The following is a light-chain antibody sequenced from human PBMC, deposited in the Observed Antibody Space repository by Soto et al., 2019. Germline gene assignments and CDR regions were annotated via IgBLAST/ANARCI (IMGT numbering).Light chain of an antibody. CDR3: RQQLKTYTT. CDR1: QSLSHSSGYNY. J-gene: IGKJ5*01. CDR2: LGS. V-gene: IGKV2-28*01. Sequence: DIVMTQSPLSLPVTPGEPASISCRSSQSLSHSSGYNYLDWYLLKPGQPPQLLIYLGSTRGNRVAQSSISSRADTKETLTIIRVLHPDVVINFYRQQLKTYTTFGQGTRLE.